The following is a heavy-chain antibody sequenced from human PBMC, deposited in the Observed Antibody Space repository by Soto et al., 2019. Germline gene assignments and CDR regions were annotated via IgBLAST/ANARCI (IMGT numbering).Heavy chain of an antibody. CDR1: GGNFSSYA. D-gene: IGHD7-27*01. Sequence: QVQLVQSGAEVKKPGSSVKVSCKASGGNFSSYAISWVRQAPGQGLEWMGGIIPIFGTANYAPKFQGRVTITADKSASTAYMELSSLRSEDTAVYYCARGLLGRKREYFQHWGQGTLFTVSS. J-gene: IGHJ1*01. CDR2: IIPIFGTA. V-gene: IGHV1-69*06. CDR3: ARGLLGRKREYFQH.